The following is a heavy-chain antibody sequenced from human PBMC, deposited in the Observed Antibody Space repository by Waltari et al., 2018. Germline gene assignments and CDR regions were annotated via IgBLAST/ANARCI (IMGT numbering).Heavy chain of an antibody. Sequence: QLHLVESGGGVVQPGKYLRLSCAASGFNFRYSAIHWVRQAPGKGLEWVAFITYDGKAEYAGSVRGRFTLSRDNSNNTVTLEMNNLRPEDTALYHCAKIPDFWGQGTLVTVSS. CDR2: ITYDGKA. CDR3: AKIPDF. V-gene: IGHV3-30-3*02. D-gene: IGHD2-21*01. J-gene: IGHJ1*01. CDR1: GFNFRYSA.